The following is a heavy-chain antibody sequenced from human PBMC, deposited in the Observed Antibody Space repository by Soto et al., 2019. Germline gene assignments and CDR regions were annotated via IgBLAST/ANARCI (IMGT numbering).Heavy chain of an antibody. Sequence: EVQLLESGGGLVQPGGSLRLSCAASGFTFGSYAMNWLRQAPGRGLECVSFISGSGRTTYYADSVKGRFTVSRDKSKNTLYLQMNSLRAEDTARYYCAKVRGPSDSYYSMDVGGIGTTVTV. D-gene: IGHD2-15*01. CDR1: GFTFGSYA. CDR3: AKVRGPSDSYYSMDV. J-gene: IGHJ6*03. CDR2: ISGSGRTT. V-gene: IGHV3-23*01.